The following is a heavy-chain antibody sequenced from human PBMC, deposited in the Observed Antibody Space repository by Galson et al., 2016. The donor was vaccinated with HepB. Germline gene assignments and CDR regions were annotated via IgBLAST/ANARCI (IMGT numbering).Heavy chain of an antibody. J-gene: IGHJ5*02. CDR2: IYDRGST. CDR3: ARGLGPGEEWFGVFFA. D-gene: IGHD3-10*01. V-gene: IGHV4-31*01. CDR1: GGSIRGGAHY. Sequence: TLSLTCTVSGGSIRGGAHYWSWVRQHPGTGLEWIGNIYDRGSTYYHPSLQSPVAITVDTSKNQFSLNVKFVTADDTALYPCARGLGPGEEWFGVFFAWGQGTLVTVSS.